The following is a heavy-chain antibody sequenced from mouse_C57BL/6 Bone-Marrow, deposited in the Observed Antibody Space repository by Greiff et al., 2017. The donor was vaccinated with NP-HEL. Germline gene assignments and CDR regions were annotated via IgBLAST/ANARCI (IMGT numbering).Heavy chain of an antibody. CDR3: ARESLNDYVWYFDV. J-gene: IGHJ1*03. V-gene: IGHV5-17*01. CDR1: GFTFSDYG. Sequence: DVMLVESGGGSVKPGGSLKLSCAASGFTFSDYGMHWVRQAPEKGLEWVAYISSGSRTIYYADTVKGRFTISRDNAKNTLLLQMTSLCSEVAAMYYCARESLNDYVWYFDVWGTGTTVTVSS. CDR2: ISSGSRTI. D-gene: IGHD2-4*01.